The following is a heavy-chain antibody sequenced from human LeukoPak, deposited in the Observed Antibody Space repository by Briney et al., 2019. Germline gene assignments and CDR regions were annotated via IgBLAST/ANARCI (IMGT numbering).Heavy chain of an antibody. J-gene: IGHJ4*02. V-gene: IGHV3-30-3*01. CDR1: GFTFSSYA. CDR2: ISYDGSNK. D-gene: IGHD3-10*01. CDR3: AKDSSWFGELSGSSAGGFDY. Sequence: GGSLRLSCAASGFTFSSYAMHWVRQAPGKGLEWVAVISYDGSNKYYADSVKGRFTISRDNSKNTLYLQMNSLRAEDTAVYYCAKDSSWFGELSGSSAGGFDYWGQGTLVTVSS.